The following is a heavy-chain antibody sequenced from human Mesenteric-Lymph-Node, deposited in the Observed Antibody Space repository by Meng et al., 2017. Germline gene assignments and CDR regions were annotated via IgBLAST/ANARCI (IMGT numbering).Heavy chain of an antibody. Sequence: ASVKVSCKASGYTFTDYYMHWVRQAPGQGLEWMGWINPNTGDTNYAQQFQGGVTMTRDTSISTAYMELNRLRSDDTAVYCCAREDESSSVWEMPNHFFDYWGQGTLVTVSS. D-gene: IGHD6-19*01. V-gene: IGHV1-2*02. J-gene: IGHJ4*02. CDR3: AREDESSSVWEMPNHFFDY. CDR2: INPNTGDT. CDR1: GYTFTDYY.